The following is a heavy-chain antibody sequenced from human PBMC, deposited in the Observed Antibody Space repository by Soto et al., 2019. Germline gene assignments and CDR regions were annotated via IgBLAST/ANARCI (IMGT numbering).Heavy chain of an antibody. Sequence: QVQLVESGGGVVQPGRSLRLSCAASGFTFSSYGMHWVRQAPGKGLEWVAVISYDGSNKYYADSVKGRFTISRDNSKKTLYLQMNSLRAEGTAVYYCAKTYYDILTGSLGAFDIWGQGTMVTVSS. CDR2: ISYDGSNK. V-gene: IGHV3-30*18. J-gene: IGHJ3*02. CDR3: AKTYYDILTGSLGAFDI. CDR1: GFTFSSYG. D-gene: IGHD3-9*01.